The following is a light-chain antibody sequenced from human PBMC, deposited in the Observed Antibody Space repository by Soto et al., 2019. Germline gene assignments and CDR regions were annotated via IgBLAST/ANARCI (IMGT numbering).Light chain of an antibody. Sequence: QSALTQPPSVSGSPGQSVTISCTGTISDVGSYNRVSWYQQPPGTAPKLMIDEVSNRPSGVPDRFSGSKSGNTASLTISGLQAEDEANYYCSSFTSDSTLVFGGGTKLTVL. V-gene: IGLV2-18*02. J-gene: IGLJ2*01. CDR1: ISDVGSYNR. CDR2: EVS. CDR3: SSFTSDSTLV.